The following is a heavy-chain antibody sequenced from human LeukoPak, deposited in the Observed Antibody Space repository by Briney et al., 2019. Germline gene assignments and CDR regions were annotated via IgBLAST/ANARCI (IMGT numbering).Heavy chain of an antibody. V-gene: IGHV1-69*13. CDR3: ARELGYYDSSGHHGYMDV. J-gene: IGHJ6*03. Sequence: SVKVSCKASGGTFSSYAISWVRQAPGQGLEWMGGIIPIFGTANYAQKFQGRVTITADESTSTAYMELSSLRSEDTAVYYCARELGYYDSSGHHGYMDVWGKGTTVTISS. CDR1: GGTFSSYA. CDR2: IIPIFGTA. D-gene: IGHD3-22*01.